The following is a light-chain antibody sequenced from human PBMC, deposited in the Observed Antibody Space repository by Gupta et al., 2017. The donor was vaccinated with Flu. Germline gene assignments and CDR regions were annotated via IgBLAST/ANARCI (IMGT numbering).Light chain of an antibody. V-gene: IGKV3-11*01. CDR2: DAS. J-gene: IGKJ4*01. CDR1: QTVRDY. CDR3: QQRNAWPLT. Sequence: DIVLTQSPATLSLSPGEGVTLSCRASQTVRDYLAWYQQRPGQPPRLLIYDASNRATGVPARFSGSGSGTDFSLTISGLEPEDSATYYCQQRNAWPLTFGTGTKV.